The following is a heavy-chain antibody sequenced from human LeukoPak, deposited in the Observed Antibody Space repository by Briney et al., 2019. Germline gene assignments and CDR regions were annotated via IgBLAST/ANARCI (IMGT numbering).Heavy chain of an antibody. CDR3: GSDLSVVSWFDP. CDR1: VVSISSYW. J-gene: IGHJ5*02. CDR2: ISASGST. V-gene: IGHV4-4*07. Sequence: SETLSLTCTLSVVSISSYWWSWIRQPAGKGLEWIGRISASGSTNYHPPLKSRVTMSIDTYKNQFSLKLTSVTAADTAVYYCGSDLSVVSWFDPWGQGTLVTVSS. D-gene: IGHD3-16*01.